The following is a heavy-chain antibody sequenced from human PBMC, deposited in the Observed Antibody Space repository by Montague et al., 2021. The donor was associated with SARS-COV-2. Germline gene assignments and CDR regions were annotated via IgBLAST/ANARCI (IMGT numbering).Heavy chain of an antibody. CDR1: GGSFSGYY. Sequence: SETLSLTCAVYGGSFSGYYWSWIRQPPGKGLEWIAEINHSGSSNYNFDPSLRSRVTISVDTSKSQFSLTLTSVTAADTGVYYCARWDPQTLTLIGLRGKSASDYWGQGTLVTVSS. V-gene: IGHV4-34*01. CDR2: INHSGSS. CDR3: ARWDPQTLTLIGLRGKSASDY. D-gene: IGHD4-23*01. J-gene: IGHJ4*02.